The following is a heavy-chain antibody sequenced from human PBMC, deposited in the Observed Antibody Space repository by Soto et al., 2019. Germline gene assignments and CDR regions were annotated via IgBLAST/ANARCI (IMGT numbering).Heavy chain of an antibody. CDR1: GFTFSTYE. J-gene: IGHJ4*02. Sequence: PGGSLRLSCAAFGFTFSTYEMNWVRQAPGKGLEWVSYISSSGSTIYYADSVKGRFTISRDNAKNSLYLQMNSLRAEDTALYYCARVWQVAIDYWGQGTLVTVSS. CDR2: ISSSGSTI. D-gene: IGHD6-19*01. V-gene: IGHV3-48*03. CDR3: ARVWQVAIDY.